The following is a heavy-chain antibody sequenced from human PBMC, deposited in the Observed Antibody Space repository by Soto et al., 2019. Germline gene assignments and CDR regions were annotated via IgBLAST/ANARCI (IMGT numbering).Heavy chain of an antibody. D-gene: IGHD3-3*01. CDR2: IGGSVDNI. V-gene: IGHV3-23*01. Sequence: XGSLSLSFAASGFDVSSYAMSWVRQAPVKGLEWVSGIGGSVDNIYYADSVKGRFTISRDNSKNTTYLQVNRVSGEDTAVYYCVKHDYNFWSGYTFTPGIDVCGQGTAVTVSS. CDR3: VKHDYNFWSGYTFTPGIDV. J-gene: IGHJ6*02. CDR1: GFDVSSYA.